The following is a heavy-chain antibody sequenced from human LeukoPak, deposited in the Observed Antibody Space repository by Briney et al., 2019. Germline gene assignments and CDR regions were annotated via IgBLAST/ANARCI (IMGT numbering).Heavy chain of an antibody. CDR1: DFTVSANF. D-gene: IGHD3-10*01. J-gene: IGHJ2*01. Sequence: GGSLRLSCEASDFTVSANFMGWVRQAPGKGLEWVSVIKGRFTISRDNSKNMLHLRMDSLRAEDTAVYYCARMRTIVRGPPPRGWYFDLWGRGTLVIVSS. CDR2: I. V-gene: IGHV3-53*01. CDR3: ARMRTIVRGPPPRGWYFDL.